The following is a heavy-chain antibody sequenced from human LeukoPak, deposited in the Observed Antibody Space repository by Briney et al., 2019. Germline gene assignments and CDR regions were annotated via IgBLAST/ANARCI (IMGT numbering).Heavy chain of an antibody. V-gene: IGHV3-30*02. D-gene: IGHD1/OR15-1a*01. J-gene: IGHJ6*03. CDR1: GFTFSFFG. CDR2: IRSDGDNK. Sequence: GGSLRFSCAASGFTFSFFGMHWVRQAPGKGLEWVAFIRSDGDNKYYADSVKGRFTISRDNSKSTLYLQMDSLRADDTAVYSCVKGGRNSFTYFYYMHVWGNGTTVTVSS. CDR3: VKGGRNSFTYFYYMHV.